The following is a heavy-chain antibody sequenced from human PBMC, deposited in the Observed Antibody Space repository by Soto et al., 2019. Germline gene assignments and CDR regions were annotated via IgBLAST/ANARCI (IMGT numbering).Heavy chain of an antibody. Sequence: SLLLPSTASALTLRPGAKILFLLLLGKGLEWVSTIDNSGGITYYADSVKGRFTISRDNSKNTLYLQMNSLRAEDTAVYYCARDPLWGTAMVLWYFDLWGRGTLVSVSS. D-gene: IGHD5-18*01. CDR3: ARDPLWGTAMVLWYFDL. CDR1: ALTLRPGA. J-gene: IGHJ2*01. CDR2: IDNSGGIT. V-gene: IGHV3-23*01.